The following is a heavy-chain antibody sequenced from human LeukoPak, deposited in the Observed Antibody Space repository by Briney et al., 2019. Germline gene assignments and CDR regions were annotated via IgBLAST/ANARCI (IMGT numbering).Heavy chain of an antibody. CDR1: GFTFSRYA. D-gene: IGHD1-14*01. Sequence: GTSLRLSCAASGFTFSRYAIHWVRQAPGKGLEWVAVISDDGTFTLYGDSVRGQFTVSRDSSKNTLYLQMNSLRPEDTAVYYCARDPYRDAPDYFDYWGQGTLVTVSS. V-gene: IGHV3-30-3*01. CDR3: ARDPYRDAPDYFDY. J-gene: IGHJ4*02. CDR2: ISDDGTFT.